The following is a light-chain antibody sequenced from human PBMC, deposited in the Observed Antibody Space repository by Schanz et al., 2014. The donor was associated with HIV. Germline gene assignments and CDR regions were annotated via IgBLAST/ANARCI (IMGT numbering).Light chain of an antibody. Sequence: QSVLTQPASVSGSPGQSITISCTGTSSDVGGYNYLSWYQQHPGKAPKLMIYDVSNRPSGVSNRFSGSKSDNTASLTISGLQAEDETDYYCSSYTSSSTVLFGGGTKLTVL. CDR3: SSYTSSSTVL. CDR2: DVS. V-gene: IGLV2-14*01. J-gene: IGLJ2*01. CDR1: SSDVGGYNY.